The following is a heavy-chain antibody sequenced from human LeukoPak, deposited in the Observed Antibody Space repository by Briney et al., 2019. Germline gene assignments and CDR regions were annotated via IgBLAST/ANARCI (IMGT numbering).Heavy chain of an antibody. J-gene: IGHJ4*02. D-gene: IGHD2-15*01. CDR1: GGSFSGYY. CDR3: ARLTPQYCSGGSCYVVDY. CDR2: INHSGST. V-gene: IGHV4-34*01. Sequence: PSETLSLTCAVYGGSFSGYYWSWIRQPPGKGLEWIGEINHSGSTNYNPSLKSRVTISVDTSKNQFSLKLSSVTAADTAVYYCARLTPQYCSGGSCYVVDYWGQGTLVTVSS.